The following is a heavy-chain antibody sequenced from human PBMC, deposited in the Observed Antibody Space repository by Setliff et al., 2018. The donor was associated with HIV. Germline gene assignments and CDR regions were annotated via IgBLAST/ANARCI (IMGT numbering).Heavy chain of an antibody. J-gene: IGHJ4*02. V-gene: IGHV4-59*02. CDR1: GDSVRNYY. CDR3: ARGHEWLRI. CDR2: INYNGNT. Sequence: PSETLSLTCTVSGDSVRNYYWSWIRQPPERGLDYIGYINYNGNTNYNPSLKSRVTMSVDTSKNQISLNLRSVTAADTAVYYCARGHEWLRIWGQGMLVTVSS. D-gene: IGHD5-12*01.